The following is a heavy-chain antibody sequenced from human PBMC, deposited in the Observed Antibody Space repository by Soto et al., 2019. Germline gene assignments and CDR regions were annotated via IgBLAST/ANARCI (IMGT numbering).Heavy chain of an antibody. CDR2: VSGSGTNT. CDR3: AKMTTVTNLINYFDY. Sequence: EVQLLESGGGLIQPGGSLRLSCAASGFTFRSYAMSWVRQAPGKGLEWVSVVSGSGTNTFYADSVKGRFTMSRDNSKNTLYLQMNSLRAEDTAVYYCAKMTTVTNLINYFDYWGQGALVTVSS. V-gene: IGHV3-23*01. CDR1: GFTFRSYA. J-gene: IGHJ4*02. D-gene: IGHD4-4*01.